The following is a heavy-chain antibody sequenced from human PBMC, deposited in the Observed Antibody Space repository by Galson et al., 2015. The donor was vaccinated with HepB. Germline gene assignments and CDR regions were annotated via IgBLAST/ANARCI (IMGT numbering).Heavy chain of an antibody. CDR3: ARDSWPGFDP. CDR1: GGSINSYY. V-gene: IGHV4-59*01. Sequence: LSLTCTVSGGSINSYYWSWIRQPPGTGLEWIGYIYYSGSTNYNPSLKSRVTISIDTTKTQFSLKLSSVTAADTAVYYCARDSWPGFDPWGQGTLVTVSS. J-gene: IGHJ5*02. CDR2: IYYSGST. D-gene: IGHD5-12*01.